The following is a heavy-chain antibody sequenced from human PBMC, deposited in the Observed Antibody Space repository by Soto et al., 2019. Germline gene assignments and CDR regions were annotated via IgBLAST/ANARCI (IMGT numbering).Heavy chain of an antibody. J-gene: IGHJ4*02. Sequence: QVQLQQWGAGLLKPSETLSLTCAISGGSFSGYYWSWIRQPPGKGLEWIGEINHDGITNYNPSLNGRVTISLDTSKNQFSLKLTSVTAADTAVYYCAGRYCTGGSCYRPWGQGTLVTVSS. CDR2: INHDGIT. CDR1: GGSFSGYY. D-gene: IGHD2-15*01. V-gene: IGHV4-34*01. CDR3: AGRYCTGGSCYRP.